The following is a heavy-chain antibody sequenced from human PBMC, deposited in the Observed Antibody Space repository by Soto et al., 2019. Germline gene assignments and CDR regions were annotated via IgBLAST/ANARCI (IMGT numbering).Heavy chain of an antibody. CDR3: ARRHYEGQGFDY. CDR1: GYSFTNFW. V-gene: IGHV5-51*01. CDR2: IYPGGFTI. Sequence: GESLKISCMGSGYSFTNFWIGWVRQMPGKGLEWMGIIYPGGFTIKYSPSFQGQVTISADRSINTAYLQWSSLKPSDTAIYYCARRHYEGQGFDYWGQGTVVTVSS. D-gene: IGHD4-17*01. J-gene: IGHJ4*02.